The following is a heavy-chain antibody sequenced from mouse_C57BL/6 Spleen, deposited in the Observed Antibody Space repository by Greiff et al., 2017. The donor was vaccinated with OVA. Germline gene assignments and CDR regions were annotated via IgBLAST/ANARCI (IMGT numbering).Heavy chain of an antibody. J-gene: IGHJ4*01. CDR1: GYTFTDYY. Sequence: EVQLQQSGPELVKPGASVKISCKASGYTFTDYYMNWVKQSHGKSLEWIGDINPNNGGTSYNQKFKGKATLTVDKSSSTAYMELRSLTSEDSAVYYCARGGAYNSNDDYAMDYWGQGTSVTVSS. D-gene: IGHD2-5*01. V-gene: IGHV1-26*01. CDR2: INPNNGGT. CDR3: ARGGAYNSNDDYAMDY.